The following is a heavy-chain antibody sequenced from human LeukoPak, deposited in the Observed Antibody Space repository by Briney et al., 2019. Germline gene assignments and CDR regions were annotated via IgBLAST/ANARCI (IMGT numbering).Heavy chain of an antibody. V-gene: IGHV3-30-3*01. CDR3: ARAVTVTWLYDSSGYAPNWFDP. CDR2: ISYDGSNK. D-gene: IGHD3-22*01. CDR1: GCTFCSYA. J-gene: IGHJ5*02. Sequence: PGRSLRLSCAASGCTFCSYAMHWVRPAPGRGVGGVAVISYDGSNKYYAASVKGRFTISRDNSKNTLYLQMNSLRAEDTAVYSCARAVTVTWLYDSSGYAPNWFDPWGQGTLVNVSS.